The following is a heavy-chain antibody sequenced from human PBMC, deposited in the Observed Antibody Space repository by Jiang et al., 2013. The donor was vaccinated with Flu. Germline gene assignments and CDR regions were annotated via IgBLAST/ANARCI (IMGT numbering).Heavy chain of an antibody. CDR3: ARDLRGSGSYIFDP. CDR1: GGSISSYY. CDR2: IYTSGST. Sequence: SLTCTVSGGSISSYYWSWIRQPAGKGLEWIGRIYTSGSTNYNPSLKSRVTMSVDTSKNQFSLKLSSVTAADTAVYYCARDLRGSGSYIFDPWGQGTLVTVSS. V-gene: IGHV4-4*07. J-gene: IGHJ5*02. D-gene: IGHD3-10*01.